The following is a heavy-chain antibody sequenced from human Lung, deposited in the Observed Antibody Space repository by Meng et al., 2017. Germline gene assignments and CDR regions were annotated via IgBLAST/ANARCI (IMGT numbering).Heavy chain of an antibody. D-gene: IGHD4-11*01. J-gene: IGHJ4*02. V-gene: IGHV4-34*01. CDR3: ARGPTTMAHDFDY. CDR1: GGSFSDYY. Sequence: QVPLQRWGAVPVKPSETPSLTCVVSGGSFSDYYWSWIRQPPGKGLEWIGEINHSGSTNYNPSLESRATISVDTSQNNLSLKLSSVTAADSAVYYCARGPTTMAHDFDYWGQGTLVTVSS. CDR2: INHSGST.